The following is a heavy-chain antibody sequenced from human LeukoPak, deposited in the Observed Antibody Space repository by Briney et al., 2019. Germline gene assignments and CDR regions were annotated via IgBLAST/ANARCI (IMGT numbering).Heavy chain of an antibody. Sequence: PSETLSLTCTVSGASITSYYWSWIRQPPGKGLEWIGYIHYSGSTNNNPSLKSRVTMSVDTSKNQFSLRLSSVTAADTAVYFCARGTASSSWYYAHWGQGTLVTVSS. CDR1: GASITSYY. CDR2: IHYSGST. CDR3: ARGTASSSWYYAH. J-gene: IGHJ4*02. V-gene: IGHV4-59*01. D-gene: IGHD6-13*01.